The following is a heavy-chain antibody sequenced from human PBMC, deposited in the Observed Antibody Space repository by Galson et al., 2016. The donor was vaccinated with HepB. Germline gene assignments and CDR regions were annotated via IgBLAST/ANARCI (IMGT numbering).Heavy chain of an antibody. CDR1: GFTLSNSA. Sequence: LRLSCAASGFTLSNSAMSWVRQAPGKGLEWVSAMSDSGGSTYYADSVKGRFTISRDNSKNTLYLQMNSLGAEDTAIYYCAVRYSSIWYFQHWGRGTLVSVAS. D-gene: IGHD6-13*01. CDR3: AVRYSSIWYFQH. V-gene: IGHV3-23*01. J-gene: IGHJ1*01. CDR2: MSDSGGST.